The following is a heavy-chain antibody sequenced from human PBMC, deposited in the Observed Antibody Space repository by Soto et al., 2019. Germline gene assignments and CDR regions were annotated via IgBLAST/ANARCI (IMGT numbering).Heavy chain of an antibody. V-gene: IGHV4-59*01. CDR3: ARSYGDYVFDY. D-gene: IGHD4-17*01. CDR1: GGSISSYY. CDR2: IYYSGST. Sequence: SETLSLTCTVSGGSISSYYWIWIRQPPGKGLEWIGYIYYSGSTNYNPSLKSRVTISVDTSKNQFSLKLSSVTAADTAVYYCARSYGDYVFDYWGQGTLVTVSS. J-gene: IGHJ4*02.